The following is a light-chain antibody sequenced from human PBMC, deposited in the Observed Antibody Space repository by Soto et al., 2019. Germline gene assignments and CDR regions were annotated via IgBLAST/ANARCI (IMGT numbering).Light chain of an antibody. CDR2: AAS. V-gene: IGKV1-39*01. J-gene: IGKJ2*01. CDR1: QSISSY. CDR3: QQSYSTPYT. Sequence: DIQMTQSPSSLSASVGDRVTINCRASQSISSYLNWYQQKPWKAPKLLIYAASSLQSGVPSRFSGSGSGTDFTLTISRLQPEDFATYYCQQSYSTPYTFRQGNKLEIE.